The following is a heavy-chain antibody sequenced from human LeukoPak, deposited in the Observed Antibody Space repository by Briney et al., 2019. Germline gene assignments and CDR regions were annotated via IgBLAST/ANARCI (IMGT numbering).Heavy chain of an antibody. D-gene: IGHD1-26*01. Sequence: EWIGYIYYSGSTNYNPSLKSRVTISVDTSKNQFSLKLSSVTAADTAVYYCARVGDGSYPHWGQGTLDTVSS. CDR3: ARVGDGSYPH. CDR2: IYYSGST. V-gene: IGHV4-59*01. J-gene: IGHJ4*02.